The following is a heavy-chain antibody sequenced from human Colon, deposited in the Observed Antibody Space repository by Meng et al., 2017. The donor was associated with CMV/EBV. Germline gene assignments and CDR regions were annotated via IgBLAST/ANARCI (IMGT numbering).Heavy chain of an antibody. J-gene: IGHJ6*02. CDR2: IYSDGRT. Sequence: GGSLRLSCAASGFTVSSNYMSWVRQAPGKGLERVSVIYSDGRTFYADSVKGRFTISRDNAKNSLYLQMNSLRAEDTAVYYCAQPGGYGDYGMDVWGQGTTVTVSS. V-gene: IGHV3-53*03. D-gene: IGHD4-17*01. CDR1: GFTVSSNY. CDR3: AQPGGYGDYGMDV.